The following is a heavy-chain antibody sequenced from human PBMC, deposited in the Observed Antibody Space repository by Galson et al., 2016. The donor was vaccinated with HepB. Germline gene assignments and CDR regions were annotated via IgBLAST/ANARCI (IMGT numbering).Heavy chain of an antibody. CDR2: IGYGGTPT. CDR3: ATQWRG. CDR1: GFTFSDYF. D-gene: IGHD2-8*01. J-gene: IGHJ4*02. V-gene: IGHV3-11*01. Sequence: LRLSCAASGFTFSDYFMSWLRQAPGKGLEWISYIGYGGTPTYYADSVKGRFTISRDNAKSSLYLEMNSLRAEDTAVYYCATQWRGWGQGTLVTVSA.